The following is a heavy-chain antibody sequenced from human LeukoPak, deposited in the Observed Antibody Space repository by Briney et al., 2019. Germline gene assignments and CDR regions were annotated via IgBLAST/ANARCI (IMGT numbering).Heavy chain of an antibody. CDR2: ISTNNGNT. J-gene: IGHJ4*02. CDR3: ARGGDSGYEKGTFDY. CDR1: GYTFTSYG. V-gene: IGHV1-18*01. Sequence: ASVKVSCKASGYTFTSYGISWVRQAPGQGLEWMGWISTNNGNTNYPQKLQGRVTMTTDTSTYTAYMELRSLRSDDTAVYYCARGGDSGYEKGTFDYWGQGTLVTLSS. D-gene: IGHD5-12*01.